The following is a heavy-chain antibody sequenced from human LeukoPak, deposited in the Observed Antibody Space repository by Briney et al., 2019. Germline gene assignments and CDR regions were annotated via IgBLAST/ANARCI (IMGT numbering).Heavy chain of an antibody. CDR1: GGSIRGSSYY. V-gene: IGHV4-39*07. D-gene: IGHD3-10*01. CDR3: ARVGGAKLVSYYFDY. CDR2: IYYSGST. J-gene: IGHJ4*02. Sequence: PAETLSLTCTVSGGSIRGSSYYWGWIRQPPGKGLEWIGSIYYSGSTYYNPSLKSRVTISVDTSKNQFSLTLSSVTAADTAVYYCARVGGAKLVSYYFDYWGQGTLVTVSS.